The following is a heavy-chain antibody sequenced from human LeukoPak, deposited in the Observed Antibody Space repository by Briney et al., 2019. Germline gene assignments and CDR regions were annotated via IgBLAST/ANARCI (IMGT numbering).Heavy chain of an antibody. J-gene: IGHJ3*02. Sequence: PGGSLRLSCAASGLTFSNYAMSWVRQAPGKGLEWVSGISGSGGLTYYVDSMKGRFTTSRDNSKNTLYLLMTSLRAEDTALYYCAKVIGGSNPAEAFDIWGQGTMVTVSS. CDR2: ISGSGGLT. V-gene: IGHV3-23*01. CDR1: GLTFSNYA. D-gene: IGHD1-26*01. CDR3: AKVIGGSNPAEAFDI.